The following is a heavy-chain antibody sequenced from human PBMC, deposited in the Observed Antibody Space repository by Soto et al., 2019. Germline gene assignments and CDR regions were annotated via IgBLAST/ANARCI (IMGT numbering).Heavy chain of an antibody. CDR3: ARDNGDYRDFDY. CDR1: GFTFTSSA. V-gene: IGHV1-58*02. D-gene: IGHD4-17*01. J-gene: IGHJ4*02. CDR2: IVVGSGNT. Sequence: ASVKVSCKASGFTFTSSAMQWVRQARGQRLEWIGWIVVGSGNTNYAQKFQGRVTMTTDTSTSTAYMELRSLRSDDTAVYYCARDNGDYRDFDYRGQGTLVTVSS.